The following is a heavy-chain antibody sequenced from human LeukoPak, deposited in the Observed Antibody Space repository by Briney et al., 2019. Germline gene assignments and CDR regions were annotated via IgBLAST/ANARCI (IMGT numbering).Heavy chain of an antibody. D-gene: IGHD3-10*01. CDR1: GFTFSSYW. CDR3: AREGLWYYYGSGSYYYYYYGMDV. J-gene: IGHJ6*02. V-gene: IGHV3-7*01. CDR2: IKQDGSEK. Sequence: GGSLRLSCAASGFTFSSYWMSWVRQAPGKGLEWVANIKQDGSEKYYVDSVKGRFTISRDNAKNSLYLQMNSLRAEDTAVYYCAREGLWYYYGSGSYYYYYYGMDVWGQGTTVTVPS.